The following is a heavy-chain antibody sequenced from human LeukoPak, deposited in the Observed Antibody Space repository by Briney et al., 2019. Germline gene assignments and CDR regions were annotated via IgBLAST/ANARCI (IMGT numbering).Heavy chain of an antibody. CDR2: IYTSGGT. J-gene: IGHJ4*02. Sequence: SETLSLTCTVSGGSISSGSYYWSWIRQPAGKGLEWIGRIYTSGGTNYNPSLKSRVTISVDTSKNQFSLKLSSVTAADTAVYYCARADPRYSSSSGFDYWGQGTLVTVSS. CDR1: GGSISSGSYY. V-gene: IGHV4-61*02. D-gene: IGHD6-6*01. CDR3: ARADPRYSSSSGFDY.